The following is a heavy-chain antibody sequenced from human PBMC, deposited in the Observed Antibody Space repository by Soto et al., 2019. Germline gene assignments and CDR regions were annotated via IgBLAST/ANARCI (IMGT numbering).Heavy chain of an antibody. Sequence: QVQLQESGPGLVKPSQTLSLTCTVSGGSITGGDYYWNWIRQSPGKRLEWIGSIFFSGTTYYNPSLKHRAALSLDTAKNQFSLKLSSVTAADTAVYYCARARRVSNRWSQGDHSYYGLDVWGQGTTVTVSS. J-gene: IGHJ6*02. D-gene: IGHD6-13*01. CDR2: IFFSGTT. CDR3: ARARRVSNRWSQGDHSYYGLDV. V-gene: IGHV4-30-4*01. CDR1: GGSITGGDYY.